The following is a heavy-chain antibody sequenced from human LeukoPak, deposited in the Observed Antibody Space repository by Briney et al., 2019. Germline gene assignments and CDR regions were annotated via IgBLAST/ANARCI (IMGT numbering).Heavy chain of an antibody. J-gene: IGHJ4*02. V-gene: IGHV3-7*01. Sequence: GGSLRLSCAASGFTFSSYWMSWVRQAPGKGLEWVANIKEDGTEKYYVDSVRGRFTISRDNAKNSLYLQMNRLRAEDTAVYYCARGVSSWYLFDYWGQGTLVTVSS. D-gene: IGHD6-13*01. CDR1: GFTFSSYW. CDR3: ARGVSSWYLFDY. CDR2: IKEDGTEK.